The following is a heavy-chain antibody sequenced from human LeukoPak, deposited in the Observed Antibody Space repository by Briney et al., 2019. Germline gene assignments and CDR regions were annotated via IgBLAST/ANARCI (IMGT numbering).Heavy chain of an antibody. CDR2: ISAYNGNT. D-gene: IGHD2-2*01. CDR1: GGTFSSYA. Sequence: ASVKVSCKASGGTFSSYAISWVRQAPGQGLEWMGWISAYNGNTNYAQKLQGRVTMTTDTSTSTAYMELRSLRSDDTAVYYCARGLPANIVVVPAAGGSWFDPWGQGTLVTVSS. V-gene: IGHV1-18*01. CDR3: ARGLPANIVVVPAAGGSWFDP. J-gene: IGHJ5*02.